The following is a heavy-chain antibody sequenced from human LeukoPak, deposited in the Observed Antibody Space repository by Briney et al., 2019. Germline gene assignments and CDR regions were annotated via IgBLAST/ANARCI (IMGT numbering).Heavy chain of an antibody. D-gene: IGHD4-17*01. CDR1: GGSFSGYY. J-gene: IGHJ4*02. V-gene: IGHV4-34*01. CDR2: INHSGST. CDR3: ARGYRVTRDFDY. Sequence: SETLSLTCAVYGGSFSGYYWSWIRQPPGKGLEWIGEINHSGSTNYNPPLKSRVTISVDTSKNQFSLKLSSVTAADTAVYYCARGYRVTRDFDYWGQGTLVTVSS.